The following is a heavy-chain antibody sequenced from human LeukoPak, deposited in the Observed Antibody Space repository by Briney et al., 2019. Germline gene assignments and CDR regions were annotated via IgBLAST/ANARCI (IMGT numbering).Heavy chain of an antibody. CDR3: VKARGIQLWLPGDY. CDR2: ISSNGGST. CDR1: GFTFSRYA. J-gene: IGHJ4*02. V-gene: IGHV3-64D*09. D-gene: IGHD5-18*01. Sequence: GGSLRLSCSASGFTFSRYAMHCVRQAPGKGLEYVSAISSNGGSTYYGDSVKGRFTISRDNYKNTLYLQMSSLRAEDTAVYYCVKARGIQLWLPGDYWGQGTLVTVSS.